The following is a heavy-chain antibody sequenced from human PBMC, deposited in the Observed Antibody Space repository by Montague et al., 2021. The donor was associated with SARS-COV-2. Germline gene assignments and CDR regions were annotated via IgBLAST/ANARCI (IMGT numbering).Heavy chain of an antibody. CDR2: VKHPGGT. V-gene: IGHV4-34*01. J-gene: IGHJ6*02. CDR3: ASDFKNSYAMDV. CDR1: GGSFTGYS. D-gene: IGHD3/OR15-3a*01. Sequence: SETLSLTCAVDGGSFTGYSWNWIRQPPGKGLEWIGEVKHPGGTNYNPSLRSRVTISVQTSKSQFSLTVASVTAADTAIYYCASDFKNSYAMDVWGQGTTVIVSS.